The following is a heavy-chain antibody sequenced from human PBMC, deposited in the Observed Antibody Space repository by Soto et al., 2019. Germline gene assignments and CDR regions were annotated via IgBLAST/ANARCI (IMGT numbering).Heavy chain of an antibody. V-gene: IGHV4-39*01. J-gene: IGHJ4*02. CDR3: ARHPPYGPLDY. Sequence: QLQLQESGPGLVKPSETLSRTCPVSVDSGGFIRSSSYHWGWIRQPPGKGLEWIGNIYYSGSTYYNPSLKSRGTISGDTSKNQFSLRLTSVTAADKAVYYCARHPPYGPLDYWGQGTLVTVSS. D-gene: IGHD4-17*01. CDR2: IYYSGST. CDR1: GGFIRSSSYH.